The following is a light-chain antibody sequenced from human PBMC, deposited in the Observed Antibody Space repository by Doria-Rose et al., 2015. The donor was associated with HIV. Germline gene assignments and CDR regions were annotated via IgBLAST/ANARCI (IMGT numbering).Light chain of an antibody. CDR3: HQYGTSWT. J-gene: IGKJ1*01. V-gene: IGKV3-20*01. CDR2: DGS. CDR1: QSFSSTY. Sequence: LTQSLGTLSLSPGERATLSCRASQSFSSTYLAWYQQKPGQAPSLLIYDGSTRATGIPDRFSASGSGTDFTLTINRLDPEDFALYYCHQYGTSWTFGQGTKVEI.